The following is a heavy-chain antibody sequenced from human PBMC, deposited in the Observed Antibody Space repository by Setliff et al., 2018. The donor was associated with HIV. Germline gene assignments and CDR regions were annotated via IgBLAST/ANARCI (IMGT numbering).Heavy chain of an antibody. Sequence: SETLSLTCTVSGGSISSYYWSWIRQPPGKRLEWIGYIYYTGSTNYNPSLKSRVTISLDTSKNQFSLNLSSVTAADTAVYYCARQITSVTPEMLVVNDAFDVWGQGKMVTVSS. D-gene: IGHD4-17*01. J-gene: IGHJ3*01. V-gene: IGHV4-59*01. CDR2: IYYTGST. CDR1: GGSISSYY. CDR3: ARQITSVTPEMLVVNDAFDV.